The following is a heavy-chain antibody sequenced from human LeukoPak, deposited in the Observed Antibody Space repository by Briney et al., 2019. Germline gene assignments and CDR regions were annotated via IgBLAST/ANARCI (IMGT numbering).Heavy chain of an antibody. CDR3: ARAPYDILTGYFLFDS. V-gene: IGHV4-59*12. CDR1: GGSISSYY. J-gene: IGHJ4*02. D-gene: IGHD3-9*01. CDR2: IYYSGST. Sequence: PSETLSLTCTVSGGSISSYYWSWIRQPPGKGLEWIGYIYYSGSTNYNPSLKSRVTISVDKSRNQFSLNLSSVTAADTAVYYCARAPYDILTGYFLFDSWGQGTLVTVSS.